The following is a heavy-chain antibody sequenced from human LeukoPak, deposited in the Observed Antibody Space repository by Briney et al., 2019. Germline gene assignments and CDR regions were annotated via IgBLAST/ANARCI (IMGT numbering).Heavy chain of an antibody. V-gene: IGHV4-59*01. J-gene: IGHJ4*02. CDR1: GGSISSYY. CDR2: IYYSGST. CDR3: ASSEYSSSSPDY. Sequence: SETLSLTCTVSGGSISSYYWSWIRQPPGKGLEWIGYIYYSGSTNYNPSLKSRVTISVDTSKNQFSLRLSSVTAADTAVYYCASSEYSSSSPDYWGQGTLVTVSS. D-gene: IGHD6-6*01.